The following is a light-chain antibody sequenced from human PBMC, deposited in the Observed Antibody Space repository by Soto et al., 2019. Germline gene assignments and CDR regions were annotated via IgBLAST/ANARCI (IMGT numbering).Light chain of an antibody. V-gene: IGLV1-40*01. J-gene: IGLJ1*01. CDR2: GNS. CDR3: QSYDSSLSFYV. CDR1: SSNFGAGYD. Sequence: QSALTQPPSVSGAPGQRVTISCTGSSSNFGAGYDVHWYQQLPGTAPKLLIYGNSNRPSGVPDRFSGSKSGTSASLAITGLQAEDEADYYCQSYDSSLSFYVFGTGTKVTVL.